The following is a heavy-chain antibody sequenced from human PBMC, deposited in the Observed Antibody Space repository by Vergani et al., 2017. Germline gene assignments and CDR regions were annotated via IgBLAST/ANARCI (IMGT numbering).Heavy chain of an antibody. CDR1: GGTFSSYT. V-gene: IGHV1-69*08. J-gene: IGHJ6*02. CDR2: IIPILGIA. D-gene: IGHD6-6*01. CDR3: ARDVAARPGYYYYYGMDV. Sequence: QVQLVQSGAEVKKPGSSVKVSCKASGGTFSSYTISWVRQAPGQGLEWMGRIIPILGIANYAQKFQGRVTITADKSTSTAYMELSSLRSEDTAVYYCARDVAARPGYYYYYGMDVWGQGTTVTVSS.